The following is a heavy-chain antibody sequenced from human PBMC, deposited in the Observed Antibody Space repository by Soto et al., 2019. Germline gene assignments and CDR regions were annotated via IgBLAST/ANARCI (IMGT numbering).Heavy chain of an antibody. CDR3: ARDGLYYYDSSGLPRRAYYGMDV. D-gene: IGHD3-22*01. Sequence: SVKVSCKASGGTFSSYAISWVRQAPGQGLEWMGGIIPIFGTANYAQKFQGRVTITADESTSTAYMELSSLRSEDTAVYYCARDGLYYYDSSGLPRRAYYGMDVWGQGTTVTVSS. J-gene: IGHJ6*02. CDR1: GGTFSSYA. CDR2: IIPIFGTA. V-gene: IGHV1-69*13.